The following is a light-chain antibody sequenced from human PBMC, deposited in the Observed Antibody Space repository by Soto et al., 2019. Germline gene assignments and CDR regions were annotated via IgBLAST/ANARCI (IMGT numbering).Light chain of an antibody. Sequence: DIQMTQSPSTLSASVGDRVTITCRASQSISDSLAWYQQKPGKAPKLLIYEASNLKSGVPSRFSGSGSGTEYTLPISSLQPDDFARYYCQQYNGYWTFGQGTKVEIK. CDR1: QSISDS. V-gene: IGKV1-5*03. J-gene: IGKJ1*01. CDR3: QQYNGYWT. CDR2: EAS.